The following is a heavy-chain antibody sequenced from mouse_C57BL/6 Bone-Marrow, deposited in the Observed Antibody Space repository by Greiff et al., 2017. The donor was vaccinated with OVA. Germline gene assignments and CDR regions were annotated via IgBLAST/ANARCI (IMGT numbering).Heavy chain of an antibody. Sequence: EVNVVESAGGLVQPGSSMKLSCTASGFTFSDYYMAWVRQVPEKGLEWVAKINYDGSSTYYLDSLKSRFIISRDNAKNILYLQMSSLKSEDTATYYCARWLPDAMDYWGQGTSVTVSS. J-gene: IGHJ4*01. D-gene: IGHD2-2*01. V-gene: IGHV5-16*01. CDR1: GFTFSDYY. CDR3: ARWLPDAMDY. CDR2: INYDGSST.